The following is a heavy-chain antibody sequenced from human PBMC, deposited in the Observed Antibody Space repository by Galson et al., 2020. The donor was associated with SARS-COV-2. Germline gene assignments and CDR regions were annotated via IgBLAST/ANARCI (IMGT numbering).Heavy chain of an antibody. CDR1: GFNFNRYG. V-gene: IGHV3-33*01. CDR2: IWFDGSNE. J-gene: IGHJ6*02. CDR3: ARDGRWGSLPTVKYYYGMDV. D-gene: IGHD7-27*01. Sequence: GGSLRLSCEASGFNFNRYGLHWVRPAPGKGLEWVAAIWFDGSNENYADSVKARFTITRDNTKTRLFLQMNSLRGGDTAVYYCARDGRWGSLPTVKYYYGMDVWGRGTTVTVSS.